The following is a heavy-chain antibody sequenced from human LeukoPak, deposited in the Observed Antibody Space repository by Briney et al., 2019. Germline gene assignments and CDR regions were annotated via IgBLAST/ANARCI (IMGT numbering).Heavy chain of an antibody. Sequence: QPGGSLRPSCAASGFTFSSYEMNWVRQAPGKGLEWVSYISSSGSTIYYADSVKGRFTISRDNAKNSLYLQMNSLRAEDTAVYYCAREDTAMGPFDYWGQGTLVTVSS. J-gene: IGHJ4*02. CDR2: ISSSGSTI. V-gene: IGHV3-48*03. CDR1: GFTFSSYE. D-gene: IGHD5-18*01. CDR3: AREDTAMGPFDY.